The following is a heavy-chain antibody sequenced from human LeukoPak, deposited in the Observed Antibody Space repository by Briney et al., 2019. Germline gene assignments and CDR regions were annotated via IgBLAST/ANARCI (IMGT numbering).Heavy chain of an antibody. D-gene: IGHD1-14*01. CDR2: ISSSSSTI. V-gene: IGHV3-48*01. Sequence: GGSLRLSCAASGFTLSSYGMNWVRQAPGKGLEWVSYISSSSSTIYYADSVKGRFTISRDNAKNSLYLQMNSLRAEDTAVYYCAYNRNFALDNWGQGTLVTVSS. CDR3: AYNRNFALDN. J-gene: IGHJ4*02. CDR1: GFTLSSYG.